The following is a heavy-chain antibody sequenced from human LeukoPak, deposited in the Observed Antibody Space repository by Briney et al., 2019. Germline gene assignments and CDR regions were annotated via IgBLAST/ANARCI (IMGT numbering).Heavy chain of an antibody. Sequence: GSLRLSCAASGFTFSSYAMSWIRQPPGKGLEWIGSIYHSGSTYYNPSLKSRVTISVDTSKNQFSLKLSSVTAADTAVYYCARIRDPDAFDIWGQGTMVTVSS. CDR3: ARIRDPDAFDI. D-gene: IGHD4-17*01. CDR1: GFTFSSYA. J-gene: IGHJ3*02. CDR2: IYHSGST. V-gene: IGHV4-38-2*01.